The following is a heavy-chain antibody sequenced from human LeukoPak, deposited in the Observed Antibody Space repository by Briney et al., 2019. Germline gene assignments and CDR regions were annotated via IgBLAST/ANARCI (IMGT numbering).Heavy chain of an antibody. Sequence: PGGSPRLSCAASGFSFSDHYMSWIRQAPGQGLEWVSHISNSGNIILYADSVKGRFNISRDNAKNSLYLQMNSLRAEDTAMYYCARDLQVTNCGDDCYPHWYFDFWGRGTLVTVSS. CDR1: GFSFSDHY. CDR2: ISNSGNII. J-gene: IGHJ2*01. V-gene: IGHV3-11*01. D-gene: IGHD2-21*02. CDR3: ARDLQVTNCGDDCYPHWYFDF.